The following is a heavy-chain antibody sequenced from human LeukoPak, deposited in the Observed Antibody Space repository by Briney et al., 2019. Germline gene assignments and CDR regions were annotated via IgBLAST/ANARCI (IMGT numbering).Heavy chain of an antibody. J-gene: IGHJ4*02. CDR2: ISWNSGSI. V-gene: IGHV3-9*01. CDR3: ARGTLYVWGSYRYDY. D-gene: IGHD3-16*02. Sequence: GGSLRLSCAASGFTFDDYAMHWVRQAPGKGLEWVSGISWNSGSIGYADSVKGRFTISRDNAKNSLYLQMNSLRAEDTAVYYCARGTLYVWGSYRYDYWGQGTLVTVSS. CDR1: GFTFDDYA.